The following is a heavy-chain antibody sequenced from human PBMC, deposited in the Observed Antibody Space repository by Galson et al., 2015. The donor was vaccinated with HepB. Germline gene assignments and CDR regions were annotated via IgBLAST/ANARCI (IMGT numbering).Heavy chain of an antibody. CDR2: IYSGGGT. D-gene: IGHD4-17*01. Sequence: SLRLSCAASGFTVSRNYMAWVRQAPGKGLEWVSVIYSGGGTDYADSVKGRFTISRDNSKNTLYLQMNSLRAEDTAVYYCARSSKDYGDLAWGQGTLVTVSS. CDR3: ARSSKDYGDLA. V-gene: IGHV3-66*01. CDR1: GFTVSRNY. J-gene: IGHJ5*02.